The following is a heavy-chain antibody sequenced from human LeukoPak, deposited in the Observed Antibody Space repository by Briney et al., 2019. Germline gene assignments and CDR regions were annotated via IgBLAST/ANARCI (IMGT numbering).Heavy chain of an antibody. CDR2: IYYSGST. D-gene: IGHD2-8*01. V-gene: IGHV4-59*12. J-gene: IGHJ4*02. Sequence: PSETLSLTCTVSGGSISSYYWSWIRQPPGKGLEWIGYIYYSGSTYYNPSLKSRVTISVDTSKNQFSLKLSSVTAADTAVYYCARAYCTNGVCPLIDYWGQGTLVTVSS. CDR1: GGSISSYY. CDR3: ARAYCTNGVCPLIDY.